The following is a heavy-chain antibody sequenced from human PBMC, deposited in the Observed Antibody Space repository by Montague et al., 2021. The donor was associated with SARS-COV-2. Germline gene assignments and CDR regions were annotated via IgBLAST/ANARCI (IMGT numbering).Heavy chain of an antibody. CDR2: INHSGSI. D-gene: IGHD3-22*01. CDR3: ARGAPTISMIVVLFAGAGWSLDL. V-gene: IGHV4-34*01. CDR1: SVSFSDYY. J-gene: IGHJ2*01. Sequence: SETLSLTCAVYSVSFSDYYWTWIRQPPGKGLEWIGEINHSGSINYNPSLKSRVTISVDTSKNQFSLRLTSVTAADTAVYYCARGAPTISMIVVLFAGAGWSLDLWGRGTLVTVSS.